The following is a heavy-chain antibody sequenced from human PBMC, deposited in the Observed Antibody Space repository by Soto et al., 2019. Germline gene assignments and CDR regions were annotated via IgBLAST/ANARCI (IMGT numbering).Heavy chain of an antibody. Sequence: GESLKISCKGSGYSFTSYWISWVRQMPGKGLEWMGRIDPSDSYTNYSPSFQGHVTISADKSISTAYLQWSSLKASDTAMYYCARPSYFDHTYSTNEIYGMDVWGQGTTVTVSS. CDR3: ARPSYFDHTYSTNEIYGMDV. CDR2: IDPSDSYT. D-gene: IGHD3-9*01. J-gene: IGHJ6*02. CDR1: GYSFTSYW. V-gene: IGHV5-10-1*01.